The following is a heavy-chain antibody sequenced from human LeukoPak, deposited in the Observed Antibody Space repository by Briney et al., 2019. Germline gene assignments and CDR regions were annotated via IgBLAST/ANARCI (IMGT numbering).Heavy chain of an antibody. CDR1: GYSFTSNW. CDR3: ARTSYYYDSSGTNQAAYFDY. Sequence: GESLKISCKGSGYSFTSNWIGWVRQMPGKGLEWMGIIYPGDSDTRYSPSFQGQVTISADKSISTVYLQWSSLKASDTAMYYCARTSYYYDSSGTNQAAYFDYWGQGTLVTVSS. J-gene: IGHJ4*02. D-gene: IGHD3-22*01. V-gene: IGHV5-51*01. CDR2: IYPGDSDT.